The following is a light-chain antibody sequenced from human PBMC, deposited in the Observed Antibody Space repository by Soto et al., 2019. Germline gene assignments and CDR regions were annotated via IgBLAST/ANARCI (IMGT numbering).Light chain of an antibody. CDR3: QQYDSSPRT. CDR2: RAS. J-gene: IGKJ2*01. V-gene: IGKV3-20*01. CDR1: QSVNSRY. Sequence: EIVLTQSPGTLSLSPGERATLSCRASQSVNSRYLAWYQQKPGQAPRLLIYRASSRATGIPDRFSGSESGTDFTLTISRLEPEDFAVYYCQQYDSSPRTFGQGTKLEIK.